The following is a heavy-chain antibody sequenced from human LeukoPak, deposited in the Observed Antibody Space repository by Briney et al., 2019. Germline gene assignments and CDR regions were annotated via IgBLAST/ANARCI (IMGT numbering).Heavy chain of an antibody. D-gene: IGHD2-15*01. Sequence: GGSLRLSCAASGFTFSNFDMHWVRQAPGKGLEGVAFIQYSGSKKYYVDSVEGRFTISRDNSKNTLYVQMNSLRTEDTAVYYCAKGGRHGHSSYERGYFDFWGQGTLVTVSS. V-gene: IGHV3-30*02. J-gene: IGHJ4*02. CDR1: GFTFSNFD. CDR3: AKGGRHGHSSYERGYFDF. CDR2: IQYSGSKK.